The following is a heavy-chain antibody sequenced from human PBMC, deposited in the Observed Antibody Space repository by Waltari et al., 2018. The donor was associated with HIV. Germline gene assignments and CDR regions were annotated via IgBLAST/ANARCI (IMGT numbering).Heavy chain of an antibody. CDR2: IRRGNNEK. V-gene: IGHV3-21*04. CDR3: VRDDPGYGPIDY. D-gene: IGHD3-10*01. J-gene: IGHJ4*02. Sequence: LVESGGGVVKIGGSIRLTCEASGFGWRLYSMNWVRQSPVSGLEWVASIRRGNNEKHYLDSVRGRFVISRDNSESFVYLQMESVREEDTATYFCVRDDPGYGPIDYWGQGTPVTV. CDR1: GFGWRLYS.